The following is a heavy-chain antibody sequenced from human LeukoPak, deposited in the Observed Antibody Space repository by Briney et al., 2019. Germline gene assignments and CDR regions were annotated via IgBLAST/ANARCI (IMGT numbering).Heavy chain of an antibody. J-gene: IGHJ4*02. CDR3: AREVSGALSY. CDR2: IKHDGSEE. D-gene: IGHD3-16*02. V-gene: IGHV3-7*01. CDR1: GFTFSSHW. Sequence: PGGSLRLSCAASGFTFSSHWMSWVRQAPGKGLEWVANIKHDGSEEYYVDSVKGRSTISRDNAKNSLCLQMNSLRAEDTAVYYCAREVSGALSYWGQGTLVTVSS.